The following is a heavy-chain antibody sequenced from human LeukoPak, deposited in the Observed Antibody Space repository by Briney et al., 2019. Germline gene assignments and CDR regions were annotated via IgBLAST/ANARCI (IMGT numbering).Heavy chain of an antibody. CDR3: ARLRRYSGSYYWYFDL. V-gene: IGHV4-39*01. D-gene: IGHD1-26*01. Sequence: SETLSLTCTVSGGSISSSSYYWGWIRQPPRKGLEWIGSIYYSGSTYYNPSLKSRVTISLDTSKNQFSLKLSSVTATDTAVYYCARLRRYSGSYYWYFDLGGRGTLVTVSS. J-gene: IGHJ2*01. CDR1: GGSISSSSYY. CDR2: IYYSGST.